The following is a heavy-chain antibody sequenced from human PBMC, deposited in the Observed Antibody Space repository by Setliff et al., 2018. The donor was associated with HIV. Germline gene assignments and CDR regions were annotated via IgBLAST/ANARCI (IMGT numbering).Heavy chain of an antibody. CDR1: GFPFSDYY. V-gene: IGHV3-11*01. CDR2: ISSSGSTI. CDR3: ARGSMIAPIVVVVAATSDAFDI. Sequence: GGSLRLSCAASGFPFSDYYMSWIRQAPGKGLEWVSYISSSGSTIYYADSVKGRFTISRDNAKDSLYLQMNSLRAEDTAVYYCARGSMIAPIVVVVAATSDAFDIWGQGTMVTVSS. D-gene: IGHD2-15*01. J-gene: IGHJ3*02.